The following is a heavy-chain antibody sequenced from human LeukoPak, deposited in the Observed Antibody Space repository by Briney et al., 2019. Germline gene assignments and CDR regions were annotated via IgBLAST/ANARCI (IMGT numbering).Heavy chain of an antibody. Sequence: ASVKVSCKASGGTFSSYAISWVRQAPGQGLEWMGGIIPIFGTANYAQKFQGRVTITADKSTSTAYMELSSLRSEDTAVYYCARAVDYYDSSGYYCLDYWGQGTLVTVSS. CDR1: GGTFSSYA. CDR2: IIPIFGTA. CDR3: ARAVDYYDSSGYYCLDY. V-gene: IGHV1-69*06. D-gene: IGHD3-22*01. J-gene: IGHJ4*02.